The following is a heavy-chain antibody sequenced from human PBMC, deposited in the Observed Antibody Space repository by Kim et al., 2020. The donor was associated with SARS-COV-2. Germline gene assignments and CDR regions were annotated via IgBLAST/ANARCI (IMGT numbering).Heavy chain of an antibody. D-gene: IGHD1-26*01. Sequence: GGSLRLSCAASGFTFSSYGMHWVRQAPGKGLEWVAVISYDGSNKYYVDSVECRFTISRDNSKNTLYLQMNSQRAEDTAVYYCAKGQAGGDYYFDYWGQGTLVTGSS. J-gene: IGHJ4*02. CDR2: ISYDGSNK. V-gene: IGHV3-30*18. CDR1: GFTFSSYG. CDR3: AKGQAGGDYYFDY.